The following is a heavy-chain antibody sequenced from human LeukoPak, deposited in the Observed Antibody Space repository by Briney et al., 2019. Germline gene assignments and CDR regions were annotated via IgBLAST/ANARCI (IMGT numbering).Heavy chain of an antibody. CDR2: INHSGST. V-gene: IGHV4-34*01. D-gene: IGHD1-7*01. CDR3: AISGLELRMIHYMDV. J-gene: IGHJ6*03. Sequence: SETLSLTCAVYGGSFSGYYWSWIRQPPGKGLEWIGEINHSGSTNYNPSLKSRVTISVDTSKNQFSLKLSSVTAADTAVYYCAISGLELRMIHYMDVWGKGTTVTVSS. CDR1: GGSFSGYY.